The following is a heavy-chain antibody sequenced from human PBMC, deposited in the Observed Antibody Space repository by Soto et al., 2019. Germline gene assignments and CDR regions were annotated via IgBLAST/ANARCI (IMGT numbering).Heavy chain of an antibody. V-gene: IGHV3-30*03. D-gene: IGHD6-13*01. CDR2: LANDGSYQ. Sequence: QVQLVESGGGVVQPGRSLRLSCAASGFTFSGYGMHWVRQAPGEGLQWVAVLANDGSYQYYADSLKGRFTISRDNSKNTLYLQMDSLRPEDTAVYYCARSSGGSSWYAPDYWGQGTLVIVSP. J-gene: IGHJ4*02. CDR3: ARSSGGSSWYAPDY. CDR1: GFTFSGYG.